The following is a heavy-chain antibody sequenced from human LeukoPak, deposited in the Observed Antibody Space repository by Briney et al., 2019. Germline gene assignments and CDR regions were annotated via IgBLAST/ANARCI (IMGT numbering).Heavy chain of an antibody. CDR2: IKSDGSST. CDR1: GFTLSSYW. Sequence: PGGSLRLSCAASGFTLSSYWMHWVRQVPGKGPLWVSRIKSDGSSTSYADSVKGRFTVSRDNSKNTLYLQMNSLRAEDTAVYYCARRGSSSPPYYYYYMDVWGKGTTVTVSS. V-gene: IGHV3-74*01. J-gene: IGHJ6*03. CDR3: ARRGSSSPPYYYYYMDV. D-gene: IGHD6-6*01.